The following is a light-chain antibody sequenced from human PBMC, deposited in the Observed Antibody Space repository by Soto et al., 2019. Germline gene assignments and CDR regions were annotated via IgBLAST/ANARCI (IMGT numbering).Light chain of an antibody. CDR2: GAS. J-gene: IGKJ2*01. CDR3: QQDDRFPYT. CDR1: QSVSSNY. V-gene: IGKV3-20*01. Sequence: DIVLTQSPGTLSLSAGERATLSCRASQSVSSNYLAWYQQKPGQAPRLLIYGASSMATGIPDRFSGSGSGTDFTLTITGLEPEESAVYYCQQDDRFPYTFGQGTKLEIK.